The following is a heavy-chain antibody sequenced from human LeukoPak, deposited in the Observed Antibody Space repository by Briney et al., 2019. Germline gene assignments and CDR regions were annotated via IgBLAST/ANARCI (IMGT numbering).Heavy chain of an antibody. V-gene: IGHV4-30-4*01. CDR1: GGSISSGDYY. CDR3: ARDYVLRYFDRKYYYYGMDV. Sequence: PSETLSLTCTVSGGSISSGDYYWSWIRQPPGKGLEWIGYIYYSGSTYYNPSLKSRVTISVDTSKNQFSLKLSSVTAADTAVYYCARDYVLRYFDRKYYYYGMDVWGKGTTVTVSS. J-gene: IGHJ6*04. D-gene: IGHD3-9*01. CDR2: IYYSGST.